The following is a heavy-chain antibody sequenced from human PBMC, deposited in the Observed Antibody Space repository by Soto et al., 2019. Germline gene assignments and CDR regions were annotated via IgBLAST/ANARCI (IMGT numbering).Heavy chain of an antibody. CDR2: IIPIFGTA. CDR1: GGTLRSYA. D-gene: IGHD5-18*01. CDR3: ARGVSVDTAMAYYYGMDV. J-gene: IGHJ6*02. Sequence: SVKVSWKPSGGTLRSYAISWAREASGKPLEWMGGIIPIFGTANSAHKFQGRVTITADESTSTAYMELSSLRSEDTAVYYCARGVSVDTAMAYYYGMDVWGQGTTVTVSS. V-gene: IGHV1-69*13.